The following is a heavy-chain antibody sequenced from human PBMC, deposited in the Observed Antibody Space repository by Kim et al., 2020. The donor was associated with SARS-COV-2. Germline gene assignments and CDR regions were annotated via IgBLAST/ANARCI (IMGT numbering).Heavy chain of an antibody. V-gene: IGHV3-23*01. CDR2: ISGSGGST. D-gene: IGHD3-10*01. CDR1: GFTFRSYA. CDR3: AKDPLWFGEVNWFDP. J-gene: IGHJ5*02. Sequence: GGSLRLSCAASGFTFRSYAMSWVRQAPGKGLEWVSAISGSGGSTYYADSVKGRFTISRDNSKNTLYLQMNSLRAEDTAVYYCAKDPLWFGEVNWFDPWGQGTLVTVSS.